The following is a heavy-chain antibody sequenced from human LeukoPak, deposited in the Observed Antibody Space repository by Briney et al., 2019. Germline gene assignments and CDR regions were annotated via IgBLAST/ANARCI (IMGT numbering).Heavy chain of an antibody. CDR2: ITWSGSTI. D-gene: IGHD5-12*01. CDR3: ARDAGNSGYGMDV. CDR1: RFTFSTNW. J-gene: IGHJ6*02. V-gene: IGHV3-48*02. Sequence: GGSLRLSCAASRFTFSTNWMGWVRQAPGKGLEWISHITWSGSTIFYADSVKGRFTISRDSAKNSLYLQMSSLRDEDTAVYYCARDAGNSGYGMDVWGQGTTVTVSS.